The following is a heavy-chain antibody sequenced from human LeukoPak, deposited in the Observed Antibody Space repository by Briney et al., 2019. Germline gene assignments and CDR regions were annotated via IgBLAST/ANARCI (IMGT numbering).Heavy chain of an antibody. CDR1: GFTFSTYG. D-gene: IGHD3-3*01. CDR2: ISSDGGST. J-gene: IGHJ4*02. Sequence: GGSLRLSCAASGFTFSTYGMHWVRQAPGKGLEYVSAISSDGGSTHYADSVKGRFTISRDNSKNTLYLQLNSVRAEDTAVYFCSKRARGYYNDYWGQGALVTVSS. CDR3: SKRARGYYNDY. V-gene: IGHV3-64*02.